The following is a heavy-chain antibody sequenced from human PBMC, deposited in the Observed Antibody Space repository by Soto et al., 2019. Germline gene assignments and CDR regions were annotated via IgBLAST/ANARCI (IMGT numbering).Heavy chain of an antibody. D-gene: IGHD5-12*01. CDR1: GDSVSSNSAT. J-gene: IGHJ6*02. Sequence: SQTLSLTCAISGDSVSSNSATWNWIRQTQSRGLEWLGRTYYRSKWYNDYAVSVKSRITINPDTSKNQFSLQLNSVTPEDTAVYYCARDQTLPGYSGYDPPADYYYYYGMDVWGQGTTVTVSS. CDR2: TYYRSKWYN. V-gene: IGHV6-1*01. CDR3: ARDQTLPGYSGYDPPADYYYYYGMDV.